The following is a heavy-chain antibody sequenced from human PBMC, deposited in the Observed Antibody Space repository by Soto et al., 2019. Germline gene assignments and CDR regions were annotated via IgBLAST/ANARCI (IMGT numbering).Heavy chain of an antibody. J-gene: IGHJ4*02. D-gene: IGHD1-26*01. Sequence: PSETLSLTCTVSGGSISSYYWSWIRQPPGKGLEWIGEINHSGSTNYNPSLESRLSISTDTSKNQFSLKLRSVTAADTAVYYCARSVVGAQSQTDHWGQGTLVTVSS. CDR2: INHSGST. CDR3: ARSVVGAQSQTDH. CDR1: GGSISSYY. V-gene: IGHV4-34*01.